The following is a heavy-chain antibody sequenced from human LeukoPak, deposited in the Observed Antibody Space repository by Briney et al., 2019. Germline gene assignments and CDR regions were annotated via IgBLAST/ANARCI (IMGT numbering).Heavy chain of an antibody. CDR1: GYTFTDYY. J-gene: IGHJ4*02. CDR2: INPNSGGT. CDR3: ARVWGYSGYDYSEGYFDY. Sequence: GASVKVSCKASGYTFTDYYIHWVRQAPGQGLEWMGWINPNSGGTNYAQKFQGRVTMTRDTSISTGYMELSRLRSDDTAVYYCARVWGYSGYDYSEGYFDYWGQGTLVTVSS. D-gene: IGHD5-12*01. V-gene: IGHV1-2*02.